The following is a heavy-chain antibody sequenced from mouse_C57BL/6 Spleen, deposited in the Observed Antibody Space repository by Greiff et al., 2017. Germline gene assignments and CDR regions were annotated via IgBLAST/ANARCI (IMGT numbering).Heavy chain of an antibody. D-gene: IGHD1-1*01. V-gene: IGHV14-4*01. J-gene: IGHJ3*01. CDR1: GFNIKDDY. CDR3: TTVITTVVERFAY. Sequence: EVKLMESGAELVRPGASVKLFCTASGFNIKDDYMHWVKQRPEQGLEWIGWIDPENGDTEYASKFQGKATITADTSSNTAYLQLSSLTSEDTAVYYCTTVITTVVERFAYWGQGTLVTVSA. CDR2: IDPENGDT.